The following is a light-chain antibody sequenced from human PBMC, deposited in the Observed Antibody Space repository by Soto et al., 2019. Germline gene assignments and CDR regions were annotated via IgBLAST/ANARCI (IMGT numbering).Light chain of an antibody. CDR2: GAS. V-gene: IGKV3-20*01. Sequence: EIVLTQSPGTLSLSPGERATLSCRASQSVSSSYLAWYQQKPDQAPRLFIYGASSRATGIPDRFSGSGSGTDFTLTISRLEPEDFAVYYCQLYGNSRRTFGQGTKVEIK. CDR3: QLYGNSRRT. CDR1: QSVSSSY. J-gene: IGKJ1*01.